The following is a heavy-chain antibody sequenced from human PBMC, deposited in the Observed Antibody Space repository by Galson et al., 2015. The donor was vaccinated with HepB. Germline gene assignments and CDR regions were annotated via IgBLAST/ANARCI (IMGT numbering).Heavy chain of an antibody. V-gene: IGHV1-69*10. J-gene: IGHJ6*03. CDR1: GGTFSSYA. D-gene: IGHD3-3*01. CDR3: ARGGGLRFLEWLPPYYYYYMDV. Sequence: SVKVSCKASGGTFSSYAISWVRQAPGQGLEWMGGIIPILGIANYAQKFQGRVTITADKSTSTAYMELSSLRSEDTAVYYCARGGGLRFLEWLPPYYYYYMDVWGKGTTVTVSS. CDR2: IIPILGIA.